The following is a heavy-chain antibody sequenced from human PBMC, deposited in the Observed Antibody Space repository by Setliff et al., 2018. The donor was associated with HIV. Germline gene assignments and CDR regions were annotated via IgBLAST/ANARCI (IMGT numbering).Heavy chain of an antibody. V-gene: IGHV4-61*09. CDR1: GDSMNSVSYS. J-gene: IGHJ5*02. CDR3: ARAKTIGSSALFLDP. D-gene: IGHD2-2*03. CDR2: VYARGSA. Sequence: TLSLTCTVSGDSMNSVSYSWAWLRQSAGKGLEWIGHVYARGSANYNPSLTSRVTISVPTSKNQFSLNLNSVTAADTATYYCARAKTIGSSALFLDPWGQGTPVTVS.